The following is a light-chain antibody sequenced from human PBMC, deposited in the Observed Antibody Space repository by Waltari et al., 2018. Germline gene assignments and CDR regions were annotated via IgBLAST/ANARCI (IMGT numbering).Light chain of an antibody. CDR2: GAS. CDR3: QQYGSSLLT. Sequence: EIVLTQSPGTLSLSPGDRATLFCRASQSVSSSYLAWYQQKPGQAPRLLIYGASSRATGIPDRFSGSGSGTDFTLTISRLEPEDFAVYYCQQYGSSLLTFGGGTKVEIK. V-gene: IGKV3-20*01. CDR1: QSVSSSY. J-gene: IGKJ4*01.